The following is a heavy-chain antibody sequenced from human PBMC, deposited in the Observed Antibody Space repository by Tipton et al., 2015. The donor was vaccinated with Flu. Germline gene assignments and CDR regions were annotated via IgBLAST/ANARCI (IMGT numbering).Heavy chain of an antibody. CDR1: GGSISSGGYY. V-gene: IGHV4-31*03. Sequence: TLSLTCTVSGGSISSGGYYWSWIRQHPGKGLEWIGYIYYSGSTYYNPSLKSRVTISVDTPKNQFSLKLSSVTAADTAVYYCASGTRINYYDSSGYPEDYWGQGTLVTVSS. CDR2: IYYSGST. J-gene: IGHJ4*02. CDR3: ASGTRINYYDSSGYPEDY. D-gene: IGHD3-22*01.